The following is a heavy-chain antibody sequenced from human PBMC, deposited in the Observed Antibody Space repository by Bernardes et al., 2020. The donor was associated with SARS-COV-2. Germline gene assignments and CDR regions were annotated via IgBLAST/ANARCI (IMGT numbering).Heavy chain of an antibody. V-gene: IGHV4-4*07. D-gene: IGHD3-10*01. CDR3: AREGGTSGRGMDV. CDR2: MSASGSS. Sequence: ETLSLTCSVSGGSISTYYWSWIRQPAGKGLEWIGRMSASGSSNHNPSLRSRITMSVDTPQNQISLELSSVTAADTAVYYCAREGGTSGRGMDVWGQGTTVTVSS. CDR1: GGSISTYY. J-gene: IGHJ6*02.